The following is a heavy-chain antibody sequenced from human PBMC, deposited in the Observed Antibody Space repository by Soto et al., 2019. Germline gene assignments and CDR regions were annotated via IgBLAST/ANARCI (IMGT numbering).Heavy chain of an antibody. D-gene: IGHD6-13*01. CDR1: GGSISSSSYY. Sequence: QLQLQESGPGLVKPSETLSLTCTVSGGSISSSSYYWGWIRQPPGKGLEWIGSMYYSGSTYYNPSLRSRVTIFLDTSKNQFSLKLSSVTAADTAVYYCARLSAAGNYYYYGMDVWGQGTTVTVSS. CDR2: MYYSGST. J-gene: IGHJ6*02. V-gene: IGHV4-39*01. CDR3: ARLSAAGNYYYYGMDV.